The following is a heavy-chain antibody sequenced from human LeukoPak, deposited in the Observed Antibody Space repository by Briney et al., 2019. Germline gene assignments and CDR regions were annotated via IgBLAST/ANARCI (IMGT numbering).Heavy chain of an antibody. CDR2: INSDGGGA. J-gene: IGHJ5*02. V-gene: IGHV3-74*01. CDR3: ARDVPHNWFDT. CDR1: GNTFGNNW. Sequence: GGALRLSCAASGNTFGNNWMQWGRPGPGEGAVWISRINSDGGGAIYADSVKGRFTVSRDNAKNTLYLQMNSLRAEDTAVYYCARDVPHNWFDTWGQGTLVTVSS.